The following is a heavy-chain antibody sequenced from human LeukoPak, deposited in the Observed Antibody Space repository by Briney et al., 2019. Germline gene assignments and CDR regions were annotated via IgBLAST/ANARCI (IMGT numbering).Heavy chain of an antibody. Sequence: SQTLSLTCTVSGGSISSGSYYWRWIRQPAGKGLEWLGRIYTSGSTNYNPSLKSRVTISVDTSKNQFSLKLSTVTAADTAVHYCASGPRGYFDYGGQGTLVTVS. D-gene: IGHD3-16*01. CDR3: ASGPRGYFDY. CDR2: IYTSGST. V-gene: IGHV4-61*02. CDR1: GGSISSGSYY. J-gene: IGHJ4*02.